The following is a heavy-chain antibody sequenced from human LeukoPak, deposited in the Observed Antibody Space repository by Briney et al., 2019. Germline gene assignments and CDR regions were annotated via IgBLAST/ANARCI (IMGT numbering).Heavy chain of an antibody. CDR3: ARDRGSGSHHFDY. Sequence: ASVKVSCKASGYTFTGYYMHWVRRAPGQGLEWMGWINPNSGGTNYAQKFQGRVTMTRDTSISTAYMELSRLRSDDTAVYYCARDRGSGSHHFDYWGQGTLVTVSS. D-gene: IGHD3-10*01. CDR2: INPNSGGT. CDR1: GYTFTGYY. V-gene: IGHV1-2*02. J-gene: IGHJ4*02.